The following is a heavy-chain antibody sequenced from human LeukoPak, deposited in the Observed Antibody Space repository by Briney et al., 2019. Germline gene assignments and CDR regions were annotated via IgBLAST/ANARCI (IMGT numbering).Heavy chain of an antibody. J-gene: IGHJ4*02. CDR1: GGSFSGYY. V-gene: IGHV4-34*01. CDR3: ASTEITMIPKTGGFDY. D-gene: IGHD3-22*01. CDR2: INHSGST. Sequence: NPSETLSLTCAVYGGSFSGYYWSWIRQPPGKGLEWIGEINHSGSTNYNPSLKSRVTISVDTSKNQFSLKLSSVTAADTAVYYCASTEITMIPKTGGFDYWGQGTLVTVSS.